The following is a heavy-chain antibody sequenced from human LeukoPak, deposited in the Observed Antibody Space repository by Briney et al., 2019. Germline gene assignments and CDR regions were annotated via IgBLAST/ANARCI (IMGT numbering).Heavy chain of an antibody. Sequence: GASVKVSCKSSGYTFTSYGISWVRQAPGQGLEWMGWISAYNGNTNYAQKLQGRVTMTTDTSTSTAYMELRSLRSDDTAVYYCARDQNILTGSTDAFDIWGQGTMVTVSS. V-gene: IGHV1-18*01. D-gene: IGHD3-9*01. CDR2: ISAYNGNT. J-gene: IGHJ3*02. CDR1: GYTFTSYG. CDR3: ARDQNILTGSTDAFDI.